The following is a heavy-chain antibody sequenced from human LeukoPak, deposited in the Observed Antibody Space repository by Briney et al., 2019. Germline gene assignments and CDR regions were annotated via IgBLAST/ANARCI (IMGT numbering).Heavy chain of an antibody. CDR1: GYTFTGHY. CDR2: INPRNAAT. V-gene: IGHV1-2*02. Sequence: GASVKVSCKASGYTFTGHYMHWVRQAPGQGLEWMGWINPRNAATNYAQKFQGRVTMTTDTSTSTAYLELRSLRSDDTAMYYCSREGEGEDGTGHHNWYFDLWGRGTLVTVSS. J-gene: IGHJ2*01. D-gene: IGHD2-8*02. CDR3: SREGEGEDGTGHHNWYFDL.